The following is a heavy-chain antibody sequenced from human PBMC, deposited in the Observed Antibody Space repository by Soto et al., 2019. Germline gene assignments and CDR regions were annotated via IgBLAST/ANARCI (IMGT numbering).Heavy chain of an antibody. CDR3: ATSWYTIFGVVIAPNYYYYGMDV. V-gene: IGHV1-69*06. CDR2: IIPIFGTA. Sequence: SVKVSCKASGGTFSSYDISWVRQAPGQGLEWMGGIIPIFGTANYAQKFQGRVTITADKSTSTAYMELSSLRSEDTAVYYCATSWYTIFGVVIAPNYYYYGMDVWGQGTTVTVSS. J-gene: IGHJ6*02. D-gene: IGHD3-3*01. CDR1: GGTFSSYD.